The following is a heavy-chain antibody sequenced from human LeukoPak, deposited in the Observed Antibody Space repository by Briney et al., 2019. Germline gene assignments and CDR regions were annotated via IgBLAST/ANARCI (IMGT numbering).Heavy chain of an antibody. J-gene: IGHJ3*02. D-gene: IGHD6-19*01. V-gene: IGHV3-23*01. CDR3: AKGRGSGPYDAFDI. CDR1: GFTFSSYA. CDR2: IGSSGDTI. Sequence: GGSLRLSCAASGFTFSSYAMSWVRQAPGKGLEWVSPIGSSGDTIQYADSVKGRFTISRDNSKNTLYLQMNSLRAEDTALDYCAKGRGSGPYDAFDIWGQGTMVTVSS.